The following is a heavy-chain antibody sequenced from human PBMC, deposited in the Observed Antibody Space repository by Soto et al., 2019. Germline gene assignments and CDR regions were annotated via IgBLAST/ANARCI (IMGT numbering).Heavy chain of an antibody. D-gene: IGHD6-19*01. V-gene: IGHV3-23*01. CDR2: ISGSGGNT. CDR1: GFSFSIYV. CDR3: AKASSSGYYGINYFDY. Sequence: GGSLRLSCAASGFSFSIYVMTWVRQAPGKGLEWVSTISGSGGNTYHADSVKGRFTISRDNSKNTRYLQMNSLRADDTAVYFCAKASSSGYYGINYFDYWGQGTLVTVSS. J-gene: IGHJ4*02.